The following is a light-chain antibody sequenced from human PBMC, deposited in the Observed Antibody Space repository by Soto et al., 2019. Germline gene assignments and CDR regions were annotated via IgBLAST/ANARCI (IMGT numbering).Light chain of an antibody. CDR2: GAS. J-gene: IGKJ4*01. CDR1: QSVSNN. Sequence: EIVLTQSQGTLSLSPGERATLSCRASQSVSNNYLAWYQQKPGQAPRLLMYGASSRATGIPARFSGSGSGTEFTLTISSLQSEDCAIYYCQQYHTWPITFGGGTKVDIK. V-gene: IGKV3-15*01. CDR3: QQYHTWPIT.